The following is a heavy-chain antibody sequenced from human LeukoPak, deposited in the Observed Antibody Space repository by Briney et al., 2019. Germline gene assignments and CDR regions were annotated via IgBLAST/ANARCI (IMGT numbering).Heavy chain of an antibody. CDR2: IIPIFGIA. J-gene: IGHJ5*02. CDR1: GGTFSSYA. D-gene: IGHD5-24*01. V-gene: IGHV1-69*04. CDR3: ARDLEMAMSPRNNWFDP. Sequence: GASVKVSCKASGGTFSSYAISWVRQAPGQGLEWMGRIIPIFGIANYAQKFQGRVTITADKSTSTAYMELSSLRSEDTAVYYCARDLEMAMSPRNNWFDPWGQGTLVTVSS.